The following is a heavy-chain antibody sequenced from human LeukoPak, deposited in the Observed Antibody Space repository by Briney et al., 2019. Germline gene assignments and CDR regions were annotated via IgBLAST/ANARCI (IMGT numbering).Heavy chain of an antibody. J-gene: IGHJ5*02. D-gene: IGHD3-10*01. CDR3: AKGYGSGSSWFDP. Sequence: GGSLRLSCVASGFTFSSYGMHWVRQAPGKGLEWVAVISYDGSNKYYADSVKGRFTISRDNSKNTLYLQMNSLRAEDTAVYYCAKGYGSGSSWFDPWGQGTLVTVSS. CDR1: GFTFSSYG. V-gene: IGHV3-30*18. CDR2: ISYDGSNK.